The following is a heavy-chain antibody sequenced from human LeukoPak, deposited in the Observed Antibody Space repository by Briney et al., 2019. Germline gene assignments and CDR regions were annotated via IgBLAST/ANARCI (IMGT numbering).Heavy chain of an antibody. Sequence: SETLSLTCTVSGGSISSYYWSWIRQPPGKGLEWIGYIYYSGSTNYNPSLKSRVTISVDTSKNQFSLKLSSVTAADTAVYYCARGLVGAYYYYYYMDVWGKGTTVTVSS. D-gene: IGHD1-26*01. CDR3: ARGLVGAYYYYYYMDV. V-gene: IGHV4-59*01. CDR2: IYYSGST. J-gene: IGHJ6*03. CDR1: GGSISSYY.